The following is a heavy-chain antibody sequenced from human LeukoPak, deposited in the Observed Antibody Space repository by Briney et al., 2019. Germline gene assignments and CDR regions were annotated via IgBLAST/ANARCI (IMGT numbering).Heavy chain of an antibody. CDR2: XXHSGST. D-gene: IGHD3-9*01. CDR3: ARGKWLRYFDWSQSRYYFDY. CDR1: XXXXXXXX. Sequence: LXXTCAVXXXXXXXXXWSWXRXPXGXXLXXIXXXXHSGSTNYNPSLKSRVTISVDTSKNQFSLKLSSVTAADTAVYYCARGKWLRYFDWSQSRYYFDYWGQGTLVTVSS. V-gene: IGHV4-34*01. J-gene: IGHJ4*02.